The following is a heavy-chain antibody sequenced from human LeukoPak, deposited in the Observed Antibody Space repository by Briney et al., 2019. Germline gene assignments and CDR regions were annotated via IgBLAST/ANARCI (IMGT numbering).Heavy chain of an antibody. CDR1: GFTFSSYS. J-gene: IGHJ4*02. D-gene: IGHD2-15*01. CDR2: ISGSSNTI. CDR3: ATVNRISSTFDS. Sequence: PGGSLRLSCAASGFTFSSYSMTWLRQAPGKGLEWLSYISGSSNTITYADSVEGRFTISRDNAKSSLYLQMNSLRAGDTAVYYCATVNRISSTFDSWGQGALVTVSS. V-gene: IGHV3-48*04.